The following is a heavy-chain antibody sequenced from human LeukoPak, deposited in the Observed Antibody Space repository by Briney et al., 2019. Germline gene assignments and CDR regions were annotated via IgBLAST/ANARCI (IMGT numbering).Heavy chain of an antibody. CDR1: GVTFSSYA. V-gene: IGHV3-23*01. CDR3: AKDSSESSGYQFDY. D-gene: IGHD3-22*01. Sequence: GGALRLSCAASGVTFSSYAMSCVRQTPGKGLEWVLAMSGSGGSTYYADSVKGRFTISRDNSKNTLYLQMNSLRVEDTAVYYCAKDSSESSGYQFDYWGQGTLVTVSS. J-gene: IGHJ4*02. CDR2: MSGSGGST.